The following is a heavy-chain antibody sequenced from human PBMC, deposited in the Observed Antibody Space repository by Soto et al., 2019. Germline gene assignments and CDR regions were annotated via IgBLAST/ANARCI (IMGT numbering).Heavy chain of an antibody. Sequence: SETLSLTCTVSGGSISSYYWSWIRQPPGKGLEWIGYIYYSGSTNYNPSLKSRVTISVDTSKNQFSLNLSSVTAADTAIYYCARRSQLAAVRGIDYWGQGNLVTVSS. CDR2: IYYSGST. D-gene: IGHD3-10*02. J-gene: IGHJ4*02. V-gene: IGHV4-59*08. CDR1: GGSISSYY. CDR3: ARRSQLAAVRGIDY.